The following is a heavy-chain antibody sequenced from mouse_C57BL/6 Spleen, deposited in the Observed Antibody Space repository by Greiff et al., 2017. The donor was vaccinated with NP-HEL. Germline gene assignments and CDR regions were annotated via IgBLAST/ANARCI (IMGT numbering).Heavy chain of an antibody. CDR1: GYTFTDYY. CDR2: IGPGSGST. Sequence: VQLQQSGAELVKPGASVKISCKASGYTFTDYYINWVKQRPGQGLEWIGKIGPGSGSTYYNEKFKGKATLTAAKSSSTAYMQLSSLTSEDSAVYLCARPVGSSYEGYFDVWGTGTTVTVSS. V-gene: IGHV1-77*01. J-gene: IGHJ1*03. D-gene: IGHD1-1*01. CDR3: ARPVGSSYEGYFDV.